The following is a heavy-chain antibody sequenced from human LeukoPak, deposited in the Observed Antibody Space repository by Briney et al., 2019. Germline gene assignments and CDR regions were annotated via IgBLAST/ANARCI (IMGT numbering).Heavy chain of an antibody. V-gene: IGHV3-23*01. D-gene: IGHD4-17*01. Sequence: GGSLRLSCAASEFDFSSHAMTWVRQAPGKGLEWVSAISISGSKTYYADSVKGRFTISRDNSKNALYLQMNSLRAEDTAVYYCANEIRPNDYWGQGTQVTVSS. CDR3: ANEIRPNDY. CDR2: ISISGSKT. J-gene: IGHJ4*02. CDR1: EFDFSSHA.